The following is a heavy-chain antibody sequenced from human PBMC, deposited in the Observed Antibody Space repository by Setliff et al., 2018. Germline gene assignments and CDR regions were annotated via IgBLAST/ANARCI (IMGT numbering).Heavy chain of an antibody. D-gene: IGHD3-3*01. J-gene: IGHJ4*02. V-gene: IGHV1-18*01. CDR3: ARGLVGYDFWSGYYQTMPHFDY. CDR1: GYTFTSYG. Sequence: ASVKVSCKASGYTFTSYGISWVRKAPGQGLEWMGWISDYNGNTNYAQKLQGRVTMTTDTSTSTAYMELRGLRSDDTAVYYCARGLVGYDFWSGYYQTMPHFDYWGQGTLVTVSS. CDR2: ISDYNGNT.